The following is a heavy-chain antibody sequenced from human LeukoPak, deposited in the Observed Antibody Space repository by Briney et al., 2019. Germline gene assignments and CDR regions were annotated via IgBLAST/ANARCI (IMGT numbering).Heavy chain of an antibody. CDR3: ARIYGLYQEAMDV. CDR2: S. CDR1: GDSMTAGDYY. Sequence: LETLSLTCTVSGDSMTAGDYYWGWVRQPPGTGLQWIATSYQGASLKSRVTISLDTSKYQFSLRLTSVTAADTAVYYCARIYGLYQEAMDVWGPGITVTVSS. D-gene: IGHD3-16*02. J-gene: IGHJ6*02. V-gene: IGHV4-61*05.